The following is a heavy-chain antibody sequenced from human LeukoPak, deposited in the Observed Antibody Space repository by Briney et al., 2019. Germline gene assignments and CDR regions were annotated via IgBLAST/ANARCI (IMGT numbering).Heavy chain of an antibody. D-gene: IGHD3-22*01. CDR1: GYTFSGYY. CDR3: AMRSLYYYDSSDPGYFDY. J-gene: IGHJ4*02. V-gene: IGHV1-2*02. Sequence: GASVKVSCKASGYTFSGYYMHWVRQAPGQGLEWMGWINPNSGGTNYAQKFQGRVTMTGDTSISTAYMELSRLRSDDTAVYYCAMRSLYYYDSSDPGYFDYWGQGTLVAVSS. CDR2: INPNSGGT.